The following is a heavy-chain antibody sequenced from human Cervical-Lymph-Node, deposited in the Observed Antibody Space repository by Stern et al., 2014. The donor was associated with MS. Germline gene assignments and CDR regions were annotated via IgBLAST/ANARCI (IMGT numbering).Heavy chain of an antibody. CDR2: IIPIFGTA. Sequence: QVQLVQSGAEVKKPGSAVKVSCKASGGIFRNYAFSWVRQAPGQGLERMGGIIPIFGTAKYAQRFQASVTITADEATTTAYMEVSSLRSEDTAVYYCARSISVFGVPIRDAFYNYGLDVWGQGTTVTVSS. CDR3: ARSISVFGVPIRDAFYNYGLDV. V-gene: IGHV1-69*01. CDR1: GGIFRNYA. D-gene: IGHD3-3*01. J-gene: IGHJ6*02.